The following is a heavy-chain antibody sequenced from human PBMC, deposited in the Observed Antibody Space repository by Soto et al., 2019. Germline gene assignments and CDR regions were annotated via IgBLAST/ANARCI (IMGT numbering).Heavy chain of an antibody. J-gene: IGHJ3*02. CDR1: GFTFSDYF. V-gene: IGHV3-11*03. D-gene: IGHD6-19*01. Sequence: GGTLRLTCAVSGFTFSDYFMNWIRMEPVKGLQWFSYISSSGSANYADSVKGLFTTSRDNPKNSLELQINSLRAEVSSFYYCENLAGGWYEAFGIWGQGTTVTVSS. CDR3: ENLAGGWYEAFGI. CDR2: ISSSGSA.